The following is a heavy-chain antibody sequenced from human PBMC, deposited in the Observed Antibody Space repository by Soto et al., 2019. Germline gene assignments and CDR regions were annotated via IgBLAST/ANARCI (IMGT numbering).Heavy chain of an antibody. CDR3: AREGRGDTAMGTCFDY. Sequence: EVQLVESGGGLVQPGGSLRLSCAASGFTFSSYSMNWVRQAPGKGLEWVSYISTSSHNIYYADSVKGRFTISRDNAKKSLYRHMNSLRAEDTAVYYCAREGRGDTAMGTCFDYWGQGTLVTVSS. D-gene: IGHD5-18*01. CDR1: GFTFSSYS. J-gene: IGHJ4*02. CDR2: ISTSSHNI. V-gene: IGHV3-48*01.